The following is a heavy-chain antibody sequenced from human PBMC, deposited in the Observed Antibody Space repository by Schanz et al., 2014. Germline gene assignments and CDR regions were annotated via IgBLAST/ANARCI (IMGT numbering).Heavy chain of an antibody. V-gene: IGHV3-15*01. D-gene: IGHD1-26*01. CDR1: GFPFSNPFRNAW. J-gene: IGHJ6*02. CDR2: IQGGASAGTP. Sequence: VQLVESWGGVVQPGGSLRLSCAASGFPFSNPFRNAWMSWVRQAPGKGLEWLGRIQGGASAGTPDYAAPVKGRFTISRDDSKNTMYLQMNSLKTEDTAVYYCKWELHGYYDMDVWGQGTAVTVSS. CDR3: KWELHGYYDMDV.